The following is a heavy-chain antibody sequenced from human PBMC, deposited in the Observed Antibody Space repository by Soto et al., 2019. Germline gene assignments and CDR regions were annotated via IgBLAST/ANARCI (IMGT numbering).Heavy chain of an antibody. CDR1: GDSLHSYY. CDR2: IYYAGST. D-gene: IGHD3-3*01. J-gene: IGHJ5*02. V-gene: IGHV4-59*08. Sequence: SETLSLTCSVSGDSLHSYYWSWIRQPPGKGLEWVGYIYYAGSTTYNPSLKSRVTISLDTSKNQFSLELTSVTAADTAVYYCARLGGYYQALSAWGQGILVTVS. CDR3: ARLGGYYQALSA.